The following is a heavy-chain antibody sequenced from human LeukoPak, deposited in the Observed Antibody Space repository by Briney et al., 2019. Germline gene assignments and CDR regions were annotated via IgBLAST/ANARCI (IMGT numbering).Heavy chain of an antibody. J-gene: IGHJ2*01. CDR2: IYTSGSS. Sequence: SETLSLTCTVSGGSISSYYWSWIRQPAGKGLEWIGRIYTSGSSNYNPSLKSRVTMSVDTSKNQFSLKLSSVTAADTAVYYCARVTFDILAARGGWYFDLWGRGTLITVSS. CDR1: GGSISSYY. CDR3: ARVTFDILAARGGWYFDL. V-gene: IGHV4-4*07. D-gene: IGHD3-9*01.